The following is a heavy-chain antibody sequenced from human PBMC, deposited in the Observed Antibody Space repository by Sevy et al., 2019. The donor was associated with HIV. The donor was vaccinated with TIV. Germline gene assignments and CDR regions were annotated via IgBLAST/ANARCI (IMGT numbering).Heavy chain of an antibody. V-gene: IGHV3-74*01. CDR1: GFSFSSYW. CDR2: INGDGSLT. Sequence: GGSLRLSCAASGFSFSSYWMHWVRQAPGKGLVWVSRINGDGSLTHYADSVKGRFTISRDNARNTVSLQMKSVRAEDTAVYYSARGGIRGGSEGGIIFDWGQGTLVTVSS. D-gene: IGHD3-16*01. J-gene: IGHJ4*02. CDR3: ARGGIRGGSEGGIIFD.